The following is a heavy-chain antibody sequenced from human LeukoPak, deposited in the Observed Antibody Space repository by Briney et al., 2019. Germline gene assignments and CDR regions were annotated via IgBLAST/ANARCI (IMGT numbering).Heavy chain of an antibody. CDR3: AKDSWFAECLYGMDV. Sequence: GGSLRLSCAVSGFTFDDYAMHWVRQAPGKGLESVAGMSGDGRSTYYTASVNGPFTITRDNSENSLFLQMDRLTTEDTALYYCAKDSWFAECLYGMDVWGQGTTVTVSS. V-gene: IGHV3-43*02. J-gene: IGHJ6*02. D-gene: IGHD3-10*01. CDR2: MSGDGRST. CDR1: GFTFDDYA.